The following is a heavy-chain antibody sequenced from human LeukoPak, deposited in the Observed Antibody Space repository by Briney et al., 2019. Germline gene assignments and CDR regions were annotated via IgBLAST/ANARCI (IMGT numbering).Heavy chain of an antibody. CDR2: IFYSGST. CDR3: ARDHGPTVATSPFYSYYMDV. V-gene: IGHV4-39*07. J-gene: IGHJ6*03. CDR1: GGSISSSSYY. Sequence: PSETLSLTCTVSGGSISSSSYYWGWIRQPPGKGLEWIRSIFYSGSTYYNPSLKSRVTISVDTSKNQFSLKLSSVTAADTAVYYCARDHGPTVATSPFYSYYMDVWGKGTTVSVSS. D-gene: IGHD4-11*01.